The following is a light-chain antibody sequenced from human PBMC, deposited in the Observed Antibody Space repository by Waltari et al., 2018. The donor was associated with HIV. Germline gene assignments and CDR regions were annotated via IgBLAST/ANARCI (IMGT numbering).Light chain of an antibody. V-gene: IGLV3-1*01. CDR2: QDS. Sequence: SYELTQPPSVSVSPGQTASITCSGDKLGDKYACWYQQKPGQSPVLVIYQDSKRPSGVSNRFSGSKSGNTASLTISGLQDEDEADYYCSSFSSTQTRKLFGTGTKVTVL. CDR1: KLGDKY. CDR3: SSFSSTQTRKL. J-gene: IGLJ1*01.